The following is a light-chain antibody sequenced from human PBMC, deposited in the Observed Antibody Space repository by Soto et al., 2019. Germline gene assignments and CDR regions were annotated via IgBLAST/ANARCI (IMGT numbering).Light chain of an antibody. CDR2: GAS. Sequence: EIVLTQSPCTLSLSPGERATLYCRASQSVSSSYLAWYQQKPGQAPRLLIYGASSRATGIPDRFSGSGSGTDFTLTISRLEPEDFAVYYCQQYGSSPWTFGQGTKVDNK. J-gene: IGKJ1*01. CDR1: QSVSSSY. V-gene: IGKV3-20*01. CDR3: QQYGSSPWT.